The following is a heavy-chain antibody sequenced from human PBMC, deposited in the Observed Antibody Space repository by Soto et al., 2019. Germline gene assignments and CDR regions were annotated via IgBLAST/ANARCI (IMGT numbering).Heavy chain of an antibody. V-gene: IGHV3-48*03. D-gene: IGHD3-16*01. CDR2: ISASGDTV. CDR1: GFTSTGFE. Sequence: ERLVESGGGFLQPGASLRISCAASGFTSTGFELTWVRQVPGRGLEWVAYISASGDTVYYADSVQGRFTISRDNARKSLYLQMGSLRVEDTAIYYCAALSVTGDVDVWGQGTTVTVSS. J-gene: IGHJ6*02. CDR3: AALSVTGDVDV.